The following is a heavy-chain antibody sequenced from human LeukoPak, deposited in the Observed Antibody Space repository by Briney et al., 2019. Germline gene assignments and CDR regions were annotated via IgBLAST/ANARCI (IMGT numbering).Heavy chain of an antibody. CDR3: ARDIGAEWFDP. V-gene: IGHV3-48*04. D-gene: IGHD3-16*01. J-gene: IGHJ5*02. CDR1: GFTFSSYS. Sequence: GGSLRLSCAASGFTFSSYSMNWVRQAPGKGLEWVSYISSSSSTIYYADSVKGRFTISRDNAQNSLYLQMNSLRAEDTAVYYCARDIGAEWFDPWGQGTLVTVSS. CDR2: ISSSSSTI.